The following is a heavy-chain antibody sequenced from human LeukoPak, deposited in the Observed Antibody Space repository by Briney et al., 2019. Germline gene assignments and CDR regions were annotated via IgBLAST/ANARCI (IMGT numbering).Heavy chain of an antibody. J-gene: IGHJ6*03. CDR2: IYSGGST. Sequence: GGSLRLSCAASGFTVSSNYMSWVRQAPGKGLEWVSVIYSGGSTYYADSVKGRFTISRDNSKNTLYPQMNSLRAEDTAVYYCAKEGGLYCSSTSCSYYYYMDVWGKGTTVTVSS. D-gene: IGHD2-2*01. CDR3: AKEGGLYCSSTSCSYYYYMDV. V-gene: IGHV3-53*01. CDR1: GFTVSSNY.